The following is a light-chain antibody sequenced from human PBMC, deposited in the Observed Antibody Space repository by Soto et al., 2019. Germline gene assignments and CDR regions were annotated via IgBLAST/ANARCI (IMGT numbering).Light chain of an antibody. CDR3: QEYGSSRT. Sequence: EIVLTQSPGTLSLSPGERATLSCRASQSVSSTYLVWYQQKPGQAPRLLMYGASSRATGIPDRFSGSGSGTDFTLTISRLEPEDFAVYYCQEYGSSRTFGQGTKVDNK. J-gene: IGKJ1*01. CDR1: QSVSSTY. V-gene: IGKV3-20*01. CDR2: GAS.